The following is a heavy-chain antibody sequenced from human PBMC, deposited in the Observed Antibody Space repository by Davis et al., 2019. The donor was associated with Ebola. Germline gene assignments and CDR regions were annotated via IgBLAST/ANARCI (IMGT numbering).Heavy chain of an antibody. CDR1: GFTFTNGW. V-gene: IGHV3-21*01. Sequence: GESLKISCAASGFTFTNGWMNWVRQAPGKGLEWVSSISVSSGYIYYEDSVKGRFTISRDNAKNSLFLQMNSLRAEDTAVYYCTRGRHSEPTYDDYWGQGTLVTVSS. CDR3: TRGRHSEPTYDDY. J-gene: IGHJ4*02. D-gene: IGHD2/OR15-2a*01. CDR2: ISVSSGYI.